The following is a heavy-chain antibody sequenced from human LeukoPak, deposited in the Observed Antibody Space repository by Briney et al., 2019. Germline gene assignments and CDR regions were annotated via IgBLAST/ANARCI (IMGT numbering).Heavy chain of an antibody. Sequence: GGSLRLSCAASGFTFSTYWMTWVRQAPGKGLEWVANIKPDGSQIYYVDSVKGRFTISRDNAKNSLYLQMNSLRAEDTAVYYCARGDCSGGSCYLSLTTIDYWGQGTLVAVSS. CDR1: GFTFSTYW. V-gene: IGHV3-7*04. D-gene: IGHD2-15*01. J-gene: IGHJ4*02. CDR3: ARGDCSGGSCYLSLTTIDY. CDR2: IKPDGSQI.